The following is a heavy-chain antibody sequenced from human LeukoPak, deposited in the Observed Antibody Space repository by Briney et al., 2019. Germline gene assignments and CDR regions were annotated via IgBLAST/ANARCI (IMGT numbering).Heavy chain of an antibody. CDR3: LVTTRSYAFDF. V-gene: IGHV3-7*01. D-gene: IGHD5-12*01. CDR1: GFTFNNYW. J-gene: IGHJ3*01. Sequence: PGGSLRLSCAASGFTFNNYWMSWVRQAPGKGLEWVANIDQDGSQENYVDSVKGRFTISRDNAKNSLYVQMNSLRAEDTAVYYCLVTTRSYAFDFWGQGTMVTVSS. CDR2: IDQDGSQE.